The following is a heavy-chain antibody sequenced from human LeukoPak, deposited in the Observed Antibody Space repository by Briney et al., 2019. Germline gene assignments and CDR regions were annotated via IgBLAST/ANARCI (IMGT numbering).Heavy chain of an antibody. D-gene: IGHD3-22*01. Sequence: SVKVSCQASGGTFSSYAISWVRQAPGQGLEWMGGIIPIFGTANYAQKFQGRVTITADESTSTAYMELSSLRSEDTAVYYWASRTPYDSSGYYYVGGDYFDYWGQGTLVTVSS. CDR2: IIPIFGTA. J-gene: IGHJ4*02. CDR1: GGTFSSYA. CDR3: ASRTPYDSSGYYYVGGDYFDY. V-gene: IGHV1-69*13.